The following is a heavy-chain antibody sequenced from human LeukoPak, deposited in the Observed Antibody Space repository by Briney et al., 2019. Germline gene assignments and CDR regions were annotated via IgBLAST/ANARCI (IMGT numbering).Heavy chain of an antibody. Sequence: GGSLRLSCAASGFTFSTYNMNWVRQAPGKGLEWVATLTSSGETTYYAASVKGRFTISRDISNNTLILHMNSLTSEDTAVYYCATGGKYYYGSGNYAFDFWGRGTLVTVSS. CDR1: GFTFSTYN. CDR3: ATGGKYYYGSGNYAFDF. V-gene: IGHV3-23*01. D-gene: IGHD3-10*01. J-gene: IGHJ3*01. CDR2: LTSSGETT.